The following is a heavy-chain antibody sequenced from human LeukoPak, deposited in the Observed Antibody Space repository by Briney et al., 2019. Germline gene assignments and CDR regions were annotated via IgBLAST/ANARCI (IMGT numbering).Heavy chain of an antibody. CDR3: ARDIVVAPAAMYY. CDR2: INPSGGST. V-gene: IGHV1-46*01. D-gene: IGHD2-2*01. Sequence: ASVKVSCKASGYTFTSYHMHWVRQAPGQGLEWMGIINPSGGSTSYAQKFKGRVTMTRDTSTSTVYMELSSLRSEDTSVYNCARDIVVAPAAMYYWGQGTLVTVSS. CDR1: GYTFTSYH. J-gene: IGHJ4*02.